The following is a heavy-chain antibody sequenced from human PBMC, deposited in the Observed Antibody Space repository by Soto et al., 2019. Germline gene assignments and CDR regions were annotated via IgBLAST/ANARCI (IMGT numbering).Heavy chain of an antibody. V-gene: IGHV4-59*01. D-gene: IGHD3-16*01. J-gene: IGHJ5*02. Sequence: QVQLQESGPGLVKPSETLSLTCTVSGGSISSYYWSWIRQPPGKGLEWIGYIYYSGSTNYNPSLKSRVTISVDTSKNQFSLKLSSVTAADTAVYYCARDLTWGRRRGFDPWGQGTLVTVSS. CDR2: IYYSGST. CDR3: ARDLTWGRRRGFDP. CDR1: GGSISSYY.